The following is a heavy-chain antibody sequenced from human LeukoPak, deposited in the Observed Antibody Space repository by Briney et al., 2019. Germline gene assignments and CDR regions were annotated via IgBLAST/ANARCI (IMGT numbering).Heavy chain of an antibody. CDR2: IYYSGST. CDR1: GGSISSYY. V-gene: IGHV4-59*01. D-gene: IGHD2-2*01. CDR3: ARVYCSSTSCYEFDP. J-gene: IGHJ5*02. Sequence: SETLSLTCTVSGGSISSYYWSWIRKPPGKGLEWIGYIYYSGSTNYNPSLKSRVTISVDTSKNQFSLKLSSVTAADTAVYYCARVYCSSTSCYEFDPWGQGTLVTVSS.